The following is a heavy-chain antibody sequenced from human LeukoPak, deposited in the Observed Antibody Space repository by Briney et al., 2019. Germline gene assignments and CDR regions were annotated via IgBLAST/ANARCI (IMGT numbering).Heavy chain of an antibody. CDR3: ARVGSTSQGAEDY. D-gene: IGHD6-6*01. CDR1: GFTFSSYW. Sequence: GGSLRLSCAASGFTFSSYWMTWVRQAPGKGLEWVANMNQNGGEKYYVDSVKGRFTISRDNAKNSPYLQMNSLRAEDTAVYYCARVGSTSQGAEDYWGQGTLVTVSS. V-gene: IGHV3-7*03. J-gene: IGHJ4*02. CDR2: MNQNGGEK.